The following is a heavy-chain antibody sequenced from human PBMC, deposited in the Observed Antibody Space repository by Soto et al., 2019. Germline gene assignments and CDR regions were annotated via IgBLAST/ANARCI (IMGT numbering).Heavy chain of an antibody. D-gene: IGHD5-12*01. V-gene: IGHV4-4*02. CDR3: ARNRYGGYDFDS. Sequence: QVQLQESGPGLVKPSGTLSLTCTVSSGSITSSLWWSWVRQSPGKGLEWIGEVAQSGYIHSIPSLKSLLTISLDKSTNRYSLRLTSVTAADTAVYYCARNRYGGYDFDSWGQGSLVTVSS. CDR2: VAQSGYI. J-gene: IGHJ4*02. CDR1: SGSITSSLW.